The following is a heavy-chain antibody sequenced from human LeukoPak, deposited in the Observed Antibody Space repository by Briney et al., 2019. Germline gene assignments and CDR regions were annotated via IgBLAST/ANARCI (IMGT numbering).Heavy chain of an antibody. CDR2: ISAYNGNT. V-gene: IGHV1-18*01. CDR3: ASSGIYDSSGYMDY. J-gene: IGHJ4*02. CDR1: GYTFTSYG. Sequence: ASVKVSCKASGYTFTSYGISWVRQAPGQGLEWVGWISAYNGNTNYAQKLQGRVTMTTDTSTSTAYMELRSLRSDDTAVYYCASSGIYDSSGYMDYWGQGTLVTVSS. D-gene: IGHD3-22*01.